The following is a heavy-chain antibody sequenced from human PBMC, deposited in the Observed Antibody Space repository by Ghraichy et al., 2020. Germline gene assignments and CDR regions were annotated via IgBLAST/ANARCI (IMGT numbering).Heavy chain of an antibody. CDR1: GFAFSSYA. V-gene: IGHV3-23*01. Sequence: GGLRLSCAASGFAFSSYAMNWVRQAPGKGLEWVSAISVSGGNTYYATSVKGRFTISRDNSMHTLYLEMNSLRAEDTAVYFCAKPEIGYSNMDVWGQGTTVTVSS. CDR2: ISVSGGNT. CDR3: AKPEIGYSNMDV. D-gene: IGHD5-12*01. J-gene: IGHJ6*02.